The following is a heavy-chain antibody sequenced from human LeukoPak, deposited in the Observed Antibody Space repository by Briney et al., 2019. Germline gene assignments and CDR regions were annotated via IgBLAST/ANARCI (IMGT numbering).Heavy chain of an antibody. J-gene: IGHJ4*02. V-gene: IGHV4-4*02. CDR3: ARHIGVAGTRGFDY. CDR2: IYHSGTT. CDR1: GGSVSSGNW. D-gene: IGHD6-19*01. Sequence: PSETLSLTCAVSGGSVSSGNWWSWVRQPPEKGLEWIGEIYHSGTTNYNPSLKSRVTISVDKSKNQPSLKLSSVTAADTAVYYCARHIGVAGTRGFDYWGQGTLVTVSS.